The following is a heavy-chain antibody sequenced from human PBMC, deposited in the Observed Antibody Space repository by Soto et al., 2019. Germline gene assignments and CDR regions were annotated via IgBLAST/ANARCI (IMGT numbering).Heavy chain of an antibody. CDR1: GYTFTSYG. CDR3: ARDEGAYSSGWYGGDY. D-gene: IGHD6-19*01. Sequence: QVQLVQSGAEVKKPGASVKVSCKASGYTFTSYGISWVRQAPGQGLEWMGWISAYTGNTNYAPKLQGRVTMTTDTSTSTGYGELRSLRSGDTAVYYCARDEGAYSSGWYGGDYWGQGTLVTVSS. V-gene: IGHV1-18*04. CDR2: ISAYTGNT. J-gene: IGHJ4*02.